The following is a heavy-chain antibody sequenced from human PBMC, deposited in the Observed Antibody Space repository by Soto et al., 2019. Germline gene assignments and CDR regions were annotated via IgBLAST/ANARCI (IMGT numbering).Heavy chain of an antibody. V-gene: IGHV2-5*02. CDR3: AHSRNLITDDAQVGDFDY. CDR1: GFSLTTAGVG. CDR2: IYWDDDE. J-gene: IGHJ4*02. Sequence: QINLKESGPTLVKPTQTLTLTCSFSGFSLTTAGVGVGWVRQSPGEALEWLALIYWDDDERYSPSLKTRLTITKDNSKNQVVLKMTNMAPVDTATYYCAHSRNLITDDAQVGDFDYWGQGTLVTVSS. D-gene: IGHD3-10*01.